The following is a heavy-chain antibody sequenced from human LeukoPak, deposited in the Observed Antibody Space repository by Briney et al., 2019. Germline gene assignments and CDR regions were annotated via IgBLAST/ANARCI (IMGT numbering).Heavy chain of an antibody. CDR2: VYYSGST. J-gene: IGHJ5*02. CDR3: ARDLFGGSFWFDP. D-gene: IGHD1-26*01. Sequence: SETLSLTCTVSGGSISSSSYYWGWIRQPPGKGLEWIGSVYYSGSTYYNPSLKSRVTISVDTSKNQFSLKLNSVTAADTAVYYCARDLFGGSFWFDPWGQGTLVTVSS. V-gene: IGHV4-39*07. CDR1: GGSISSSSYY.